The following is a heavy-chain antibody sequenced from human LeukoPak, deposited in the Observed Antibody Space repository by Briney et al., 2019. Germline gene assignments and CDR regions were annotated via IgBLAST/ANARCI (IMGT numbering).Heavy chain of an antibody. V-gene: IGHV4-4*07. Sequence: SETLSLTCTVSGGSISSYYWSWIRQPAGKGLEWIGRIYTSGSTNYNPSLKSRVTMSVDTSKNQFSLKLSSVTAADTAVYFCARGGRYMSASWYRSVYYYMDVWGKGTTVTVS. J-gene: IGHJ6*03. CDR1: GGSISSYY. CDR3: ARGGRYMSASWYRSVYYYMDV. D-gene: IGHD6-13*01. CDR2: IYTSGST.